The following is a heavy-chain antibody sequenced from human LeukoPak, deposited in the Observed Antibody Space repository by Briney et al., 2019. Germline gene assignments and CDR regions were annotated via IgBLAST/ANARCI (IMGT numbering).Heavy chain of an antibody. CDR2: IYTTGST. CDR1: GGSISSGSYY. D-gene: IGHD3-10*01. CDR3: ARSHYYTSGTYYL. V-gene: IGHV4-61*02. J-gene: IGHJ5*02. Sequence: SETLSLTCTVSGGSISSGSYYWSRIRQPAGKGLEWIGRIYTTGSTYHNPSLKSRLTISVDTSKNQFSLKLTSVTAADTAVYYCARSHYYTSGTYYLWGQGTLVTVSS.